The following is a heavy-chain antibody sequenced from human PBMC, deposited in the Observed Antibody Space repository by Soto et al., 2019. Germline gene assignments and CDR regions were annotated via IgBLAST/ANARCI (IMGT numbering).Heavy chain of an antibody. CDR2: IIPMFGTA. V-gene: IGHV1-69*13. Sequence: SVKVSCKAPGGTFSTYAISWVRQAPGQGLEWMGGIIPMFGTANYAQRFQDRVTITADESTNTVYMELSSLRSEDTAVYFCARVKGSGYHNWFDPWGQGTLVTVSS. J-gene: IGHJ5*02. CDR3: ARVKGSGYHNWFDP. D-gene: IGHD3-22*01. CDR1: GGTFSTYA.